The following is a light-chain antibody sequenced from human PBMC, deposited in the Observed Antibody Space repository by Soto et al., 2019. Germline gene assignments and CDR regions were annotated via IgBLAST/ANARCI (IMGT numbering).Light chain of an antibody. J-gene: IGKJ5*01. Sequence: EIVLTQSPATLSLSPGERATLSCRASQSVSSSYLAWYQQKPGQDPRLLIYGASTRATGIPDRFSGSGSGTDFTLTISRLQPADFAVYYCQQYGSSSSITFGQGTRLEIK. V-gene: IGKV3-20*01. CDR1: QSVSSSY. CDR2: GAS. CDR3: QQYGSSSSIT.